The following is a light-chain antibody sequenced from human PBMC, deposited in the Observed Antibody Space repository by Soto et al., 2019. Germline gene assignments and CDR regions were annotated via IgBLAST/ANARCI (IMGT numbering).Light chain of an antibody. J-gene: IGKJ1*01. Sequence: EIVLTQSPGTLSLSPGERATFSCRAIQTVSSNYLAWYQQKPGQAPRLLIYGASSRATGIPDRFSGSGSGTDFTLTISRLEPEDFAVYYCQQYGSSLTWTFGQGTKVDIK. CDR1: QTVSSNY. CDR3: QQYGSSLTWT. V-gene: IGKV3-20*01. CDR2: GAS.